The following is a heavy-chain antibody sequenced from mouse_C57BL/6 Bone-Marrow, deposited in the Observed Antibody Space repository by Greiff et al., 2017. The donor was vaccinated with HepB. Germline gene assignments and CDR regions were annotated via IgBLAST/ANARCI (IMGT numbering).Heavy chain of an antibody. CDR3: ARLYGNPSYFDY. V-gene: IGHV5-4*01. Sequence: EVQVVESGGGLVKPGGSLKLSCAASGFTFSSYAMSWVRQTPEKRLEWVATISDGGSYTYYPDNVKGRFTISRDNAKNNLYLQMSHLKSEDTAMYYCARLYGNPSYFDYWGQGTTLTVSS. CDR2: ISDGGSYT. D-gene: IGHD2-1*01. CDR1: GFTFSSYA. J-gene: IGHJ2*01.